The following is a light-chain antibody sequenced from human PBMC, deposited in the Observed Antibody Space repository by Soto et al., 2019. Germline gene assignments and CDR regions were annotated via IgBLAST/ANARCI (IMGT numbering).Light chain of an antibody. CDR3: AAWDGTLKAWV. CDR1: SSNIGSNT. J-gene: IGLJ3*02. V-gene: IGLV1-44*01. Sequence: QPVLTQPPSASGTPGQRVTISCSGSSSNIGSNTVNWYQQLQGTAPKLLIFSNNERPSGVPDRFAGSKSGTSASLAISGLQSEDEAVYHCAAWDGTLKAWVFGGGTKLTVL. CDR2: SNN.